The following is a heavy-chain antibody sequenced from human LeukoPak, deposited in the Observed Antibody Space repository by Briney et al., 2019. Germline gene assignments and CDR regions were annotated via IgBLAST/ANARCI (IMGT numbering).Heavy chain of an antibody. CDR2: IHYRGST. CDR1: GGSISSYY. J-gene: IGHJ3*01. V-gene: IGHV4-59*08. Sequence: SETLSLTCTVSGGSISSYYWSWIRQPPGKGLEWIGNIHYRGSTNYTPSFKSRVTMSVDTSKTQFSLRLTSVTAADTAMYFCARLKLHYYGSGSYAFGVWGQGKMVAVSS. CDR3: ARLKLHYYGSGSYAFGV. D-gene: IGHD3-10*01.